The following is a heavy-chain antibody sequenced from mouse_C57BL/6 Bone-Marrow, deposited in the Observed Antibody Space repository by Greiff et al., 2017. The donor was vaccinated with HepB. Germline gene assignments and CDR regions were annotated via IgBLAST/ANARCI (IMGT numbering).Heavy chain of an antibody. Sequence: DVKLQESGPGLVKPSQSLSLTCSVTGYSITSGYYWNWIRQFPGNKLEWMGYISYDGSNNYNPSLKNRISITRDTSKNQFFLKLNSVTTEDTATYYCARAYSNSFAYWGQGTLVTVSA. J-gene: IGHJ3*01. CDR2: ISYDGSN. CDR3: ARAYSNSFAY. V-gene: IGHV3-6*01. D-gene: IGHD2-5*01. CDR1: GYSITSGYY.